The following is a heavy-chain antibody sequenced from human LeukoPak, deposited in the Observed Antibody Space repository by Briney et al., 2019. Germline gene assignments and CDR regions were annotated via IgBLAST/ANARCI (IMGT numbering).Heavy chain of an antibody. D-gene: IGHD4-17*01. V-gene: IGHV3-30*04. CDR3: ARDPSGDYYFDY. CDR2: ISHDGSNK. CDR1: GFTFSSYA. J-gene: IGHJ4*02. Sequence: GRSLRLSCAASGFTFSSYAMHWVRQAPGKGLEWVAVISHDGSNKYYADSVKGRFTISRDNSKNMLYLQMGSLRPDDTAEYYCARDPSGDYYFDYWGQGTLVTVSS.